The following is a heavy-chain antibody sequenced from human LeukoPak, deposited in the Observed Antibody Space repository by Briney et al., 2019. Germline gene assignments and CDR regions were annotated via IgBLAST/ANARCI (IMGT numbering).Heavy chain of an antibody. J-gene: IGHJ4*02. D-gene: IGHD3-16*01. CDR2: IYYSGST. CDR1: GGSISSSSYY. CDR3: ARVITVRGVIFDY. V-gene: IGHV4-61*05. Sequence: SETLSLTCTVSGGSISSSSYYWGWIRQPPGKGLEWLGYIYYSGSTNYNPSLKSRVTISVDTSKNQFSLKLSSVTAADTAVYYCARVITVRGVIFDYWGQGTLVTVSS.